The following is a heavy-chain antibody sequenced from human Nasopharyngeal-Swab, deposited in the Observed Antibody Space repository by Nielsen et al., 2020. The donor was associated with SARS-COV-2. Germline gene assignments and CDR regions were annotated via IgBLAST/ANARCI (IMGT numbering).Heavy chain of an antibody. J-gene: IGHJ4*02. Sequence: GGSLRLSCAASGFTFSSYAMHWVRQAPGKGLEWVAVISYDGSNKYYADSVKGRFTISRDNSKNTLYLQMNSLRAEDTAVYYCAREDTAVRAALGFDYWGQGTLVTVSS. CDR1: GFTFSSYA. CDR2: ISYDGSNK. V-gene: IGHV3-30-3*01. CDR3: AREDTAVRAALGFDY. D-gene: IGHD4-23*01.